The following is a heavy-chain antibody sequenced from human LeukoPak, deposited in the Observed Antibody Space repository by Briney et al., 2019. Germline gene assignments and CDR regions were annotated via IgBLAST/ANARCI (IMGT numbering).Heavy chain of an antibody. CDR2: IIPIFGTA. CDR3: ARAPPYDSSGYYFDY. CDR1: GGTFSSYA. V-gene: IGHV1-69*13. J-gene: IGHJ4*02. Sequence: ASVKVSCKASGGTFSSYAISWVRQAPGQGLEWMGGIIPIFGTANYAQKFQGRVTITADESTSTAYMELSSLRSEDTAVYYCARAPPYDSSGYYFDYWGQGTLVTVSS. D-gene: IGHD3-22*01.